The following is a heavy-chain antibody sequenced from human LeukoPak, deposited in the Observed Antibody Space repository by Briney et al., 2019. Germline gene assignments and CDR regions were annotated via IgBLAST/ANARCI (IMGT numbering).Heavy chain of an antibody. CDR2: IKQDGSEK. Sequence: GGSLRLSCAASGFTFSSYRMSWVRQAPGKGLEWVANIKQDGSEKYYVDSVKGRFTISRDNAKNSLYLQMNSLRAEDTAVYYRARRAGYSSSWYGGYYYYYYMDVWGKGTTVTVSS. J-gene: IGHJ6*03. CDR3: ARRAGYSSSWYGGYYYYYYMDV. V-gene: IGHV3-7*01. CDR1: GFTFSSYR. D-gene: IGHD6-13*01.